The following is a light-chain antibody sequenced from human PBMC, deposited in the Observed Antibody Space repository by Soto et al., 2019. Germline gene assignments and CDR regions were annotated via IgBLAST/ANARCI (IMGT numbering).Light chain of an antibody. V-gene: IGKV3-20*01. Sequence: EIVLTQSPGTLSLSPGERATLSCRASHSVSSSYLAWYQQKPGQAPRLLIYGASSRATGIPDRFSGSGSGTDFTITISTLEPEDFAVYCCQQYGSSPPYTFGQGTKLEIK. CDR3: QQYGSSPPYT. CDR2: GAS. J-gene: IGKJ2*01. CDR1: HSVSSSY.